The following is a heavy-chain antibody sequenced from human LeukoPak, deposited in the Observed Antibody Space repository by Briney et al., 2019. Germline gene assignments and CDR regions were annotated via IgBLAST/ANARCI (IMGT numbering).Heavy chain of an antibody. D-gene: IGHD6-13*01. V-gene: IGHV3-7*01. CDR1: GFTFSSSW. CDR3: ARGYSSSPNWFDP. J-gene: IGHJ5*02. CDR2: VKQDGSDK. Sequence: GGSLRLSCAASGFTFSSSWMSWVRQAPGKGLEWVANVKQDGSDKYYVDSVKGRFTISRDNTKNPLYLQMNSLRAEDTAVYYCARGYSSSPNWFDPWGQGTLVTVSS.